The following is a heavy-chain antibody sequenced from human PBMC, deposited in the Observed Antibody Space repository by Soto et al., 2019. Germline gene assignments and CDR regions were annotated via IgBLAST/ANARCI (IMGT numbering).Heavy chain of an antibody. CDR3: ATRAGEPAD. D-gene: IGHD2-21*01. V-gene: IGHV3-7*01. Sequence: GGSLRLSCAASGFSFNTYWMSWIRQAPGKGLEWVANINEDGNKQNYVDSVRGRFTISRDNAKNSVHLQMNSLRVEDTAVYYFATRAGEPADWGQGTLVTVSS. CDR1: GFSFNTYW. CDR2: INEDGNKQ. J-gene: IGHJ4*02.